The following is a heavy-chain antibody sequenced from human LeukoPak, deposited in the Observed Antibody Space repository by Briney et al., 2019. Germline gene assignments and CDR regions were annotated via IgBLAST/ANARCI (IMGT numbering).Heavy chain of an antibody. D-gene: IGHD2-8*01. CDR2: ISSSGSTI. CDR3: ARGMYDYGDY. Sequence: PGGSLRLSCAASGFTFSIHGMNWVRQAPGKGLEWVSSISSSGSTIYYADSVKGRFTISRDNAKNSLYLQMNSLRAEDTAVYYCARGMYDYGDYWGQGTLVTVSS. CDR1: GFTFSIHG. J-gene: IGHJ4*02. V-gene: IGHV3-48*04.